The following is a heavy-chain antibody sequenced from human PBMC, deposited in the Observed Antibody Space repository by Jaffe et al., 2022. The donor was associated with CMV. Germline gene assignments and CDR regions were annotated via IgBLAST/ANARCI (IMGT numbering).Heavy chain of an antibody. V-gene: IGHV4-39*01. D-gene: IGHD2-15*01. CDR2: LYYSGST. CDR1: GDSIRSSTYY. J-gene: IGHJ5*02. Sequence: QLQLQESGPGLVKPSETLSLTCAVSGDSIRSSTYYWGWLRQPPGKGLEWIGSLYYSGSTYYNPSLKSRVTISVDTSRNQFSLNLSSVTAADTATYYCATSTGISYGWFDPWGQGTLVTVSS. CDR3: ATSTGISYGWFDP.